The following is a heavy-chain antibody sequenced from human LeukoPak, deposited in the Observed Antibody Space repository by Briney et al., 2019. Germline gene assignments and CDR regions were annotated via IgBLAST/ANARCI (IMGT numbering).Heavy chain of an antibody. D-gene: IGHD2-15*01. CDR2: IHRSGST. V-gene: IGHV4-4*02. J-gene: IGHJ4*01. CDR1: GGSISSSTW. Sequence: SGTLSLTCAVSGGSISSSTWWSWVRQPPGKGLEWIGEIHRSGSTYYNPSLESRLSMSLDKSNNQFSLNLYSMAAADTAVYYCARSGTYQHSSAYDYWGQGNLVTVSS. CDR3: ARSGTYQHSSAYDY.